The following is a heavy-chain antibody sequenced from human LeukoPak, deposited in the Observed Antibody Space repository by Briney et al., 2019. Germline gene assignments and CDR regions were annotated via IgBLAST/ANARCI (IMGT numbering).Heavy chain of an antibody. J-gene: IGHJ5*02. D-gene: IGHD3-10*01. Sequence: SETLSLTCAVYGGSFSGYYWSWIRQPPGKGLKWIGEINHSGSTNYNPSLKSRVTISVDTSKNQFSLKLSSVTAADTAVYYCARGARITMVRGVNKYNWFDPWGQGTLVTVSS. V-gene: IGHV4-34*01. CDR3: ARGARITMVRGVNKYNWFDP. CDR2: INHSGST. CDR1: GGSFSGYY.